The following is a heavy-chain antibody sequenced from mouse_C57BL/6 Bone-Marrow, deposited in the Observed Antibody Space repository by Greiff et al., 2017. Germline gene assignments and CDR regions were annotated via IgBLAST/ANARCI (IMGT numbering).Heavy chain of an antibody. D-gene: IGHD1-2*01. Sequence: VKLVESGAELARPGASVKMSCKASGYTFTSYTMHWVKQRPGQGLEWIGYINPSSGYTKYNQKFKDKATLTADKSSSTAYMQLSSLTSEDSAVYYCARRNYGDYWGQGTTLTGSS. CDR1: GYTFTSYT. CDR2: INPSSGYT. CDR3: ARRNYGDY. V-gene: IGHV1-4*01. J-gene: IGHJ2*01.